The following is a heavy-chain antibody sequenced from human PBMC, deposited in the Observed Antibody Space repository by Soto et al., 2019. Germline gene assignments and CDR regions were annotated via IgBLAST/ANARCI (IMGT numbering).Heavy chain of an antibody. CDR3: ATPGRPGTLGDRGQGYFDY. V-gene: IGHV1-24*01. CDR2: FDPEDGET. D-gene: IGHD3-10*01. Sequence: ASVKVSCKVSGYTLTELSMHWVRQAPGKGLEWMGGFDPEDGETIYAQKFQGRVTMTEDTSTDTAYMELSSLRSEDTAVYYCATPGRPGTLGDRGQGYFDYWDQGTLVTVSS. CDR1: GYTLTELS. J-gene: IGHJ4*02.